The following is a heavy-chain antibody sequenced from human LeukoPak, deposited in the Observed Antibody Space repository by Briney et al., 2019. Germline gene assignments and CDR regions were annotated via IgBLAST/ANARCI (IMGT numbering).Heavy chain of an antibody. J-gene: IGHJ4*02. CDR3: ARHRGYCSSTSCYPYYFDY. CDR1: GFTVSSDY. V-gene: IGHV3-66*04. D-gene: IGHD2-2*01. Sequence: GGSLRLSCAASGFTVSSDYMSWVRQAPGKGLEWVSVIFRGGNTYYADSVKGRFTISRDNSKNTLYLQMNSLRAEDTAVYYCARHRGYCSSTSCYPYYFDYWGQGTLVTVSS. CDR2: IFRGGNT.